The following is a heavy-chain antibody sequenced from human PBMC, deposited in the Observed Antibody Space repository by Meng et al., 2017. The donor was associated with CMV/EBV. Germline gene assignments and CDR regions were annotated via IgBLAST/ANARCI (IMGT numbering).Heavy chain of an antibody. V-gene: IGHV4-61*01. CDR1: GCSVSSGSYY. CDR3: ARLYYDFWSGYDR. D-gene: IGHD3-3*01. CDR2: IYYSGST. J-gene: IGHJ5*02. Sequence: SGCSVSSGSYYWSWIRQRPGKGLGWIGYIYYSGSTNYNPSLKSRVTISVDTSKNQFSLKLSSVTAADTAVYYCARLYYDFWSGYDRWGQGTLVTVSS.